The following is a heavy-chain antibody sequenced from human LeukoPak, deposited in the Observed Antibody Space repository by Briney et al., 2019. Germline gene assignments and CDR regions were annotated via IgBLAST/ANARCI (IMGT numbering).Heavy chain of an antibody. CDR1: GFTFSSCG. CDR3: AREGNRYYYGSGSYPPPGGMDV. Sequence: GGSLRLSCAASGFTFSSCGMHWVRQAPGKGLEWVAITSYDASNIYYADSVRGRFTISRDNSKNTLYLQMNSLRAEDTAVYYCAREGNRYYYGSGSYPPPGGMDVWGQGTTVTVSS. CDR2: TSYDASNI. J-gene: IGHJ6*02. V-gene: IGHV3-30*03. D-gene: IGHD3-10*01.